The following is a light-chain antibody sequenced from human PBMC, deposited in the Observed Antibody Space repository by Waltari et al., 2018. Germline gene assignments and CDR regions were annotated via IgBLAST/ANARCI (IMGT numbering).Light chain of an antibody. CDR3: SSFAGRWV. Sequence: QSALTQPPSASGSPGQSVPIPCTGTSSDFGNYNFVSWYQQHPGKAPKVIIYEVTKRSSGVPDRFSGSKSGNTASLTVSGLQAEDEADYYCSSFAGRWVFGGGTKLTVL. CDR1: SSDFGNYNF. CDR2: EVT. J-gene: IGLJ3*02. V-gene: IGLV2-8*01.